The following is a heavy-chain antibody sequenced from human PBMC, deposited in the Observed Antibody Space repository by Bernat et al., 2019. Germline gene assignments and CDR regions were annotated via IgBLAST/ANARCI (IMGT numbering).Heavy chain of an antibody. CDR2: ISVSGGST. CDR1: GFTFSSYA. Sequence: EVQLLESGGGLVQPGGSLTLSCAASGFTFSSYAMSWVRQAPGKGLSWLSAISVSGGSTCCADSLKAPFTSSRDNSKNTLYLQMNSLRAEDTAVYYCVPLSIRVSSSGDSCYQLFDYWGQGTLVTVSS. CDR3: VPLSIRVSSSGDSCYQLFDY. J-gene: IGHJ4*02. V-gene: IGHV3-23*01. D-gene: IGHD2-15*01.